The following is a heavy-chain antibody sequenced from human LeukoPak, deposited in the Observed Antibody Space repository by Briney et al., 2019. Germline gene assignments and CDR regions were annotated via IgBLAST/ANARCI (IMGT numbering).Heavy chain of an antibody. CDR3: AREQYYRFDT. V-gene: IGHV3-11*01. D-gene: IGHD2/OR15-2a*01. J-gene: IGHJ4*02. CDR1: GFIISDYY. CDR2: LGNSDNNM. Sequence: GGSLRLSCVGSGFIISDYYTSWIRQAPGKGLEWVAVLGNSDNNMFLSDSVKGRFTISRDNAKNSVSLQMNSLRAEDTAAYYCAREQYYRFDTWGQGAPVTVSS.